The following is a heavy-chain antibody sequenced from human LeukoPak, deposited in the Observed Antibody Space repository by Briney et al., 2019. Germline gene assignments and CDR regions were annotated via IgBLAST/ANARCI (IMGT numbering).Heavy chain of an antibody. J-gene: IGHJ4*02. CDR1: DGSISNSDYY. Sequence: SETLSLTCTVSDGSISNSDYYWGWIRQPPGKGLEWIGSIFHTGNTYYNPSLKSRLSISVDTSKNRFSLNLSSVTAADTALYYCASIMIRGIPHFDYWGQGTLVTVSS. D-gene: IGHD3-10*01. CDR3: ASIMIRGIPHFDY. CDR2: IFHTGNT. V-gene: IGHV4-39*07.